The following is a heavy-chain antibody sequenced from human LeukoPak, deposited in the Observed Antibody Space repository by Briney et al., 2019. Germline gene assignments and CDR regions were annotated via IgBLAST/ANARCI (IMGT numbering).Heavy chain of an antibody. J-gene: IGHJ5*02. CDR2: IYYSGST. Sequence: SETLSLTCTVSGGSISSYNWSWIRQPPGKGLEWIGYIYYSGSTNYNPSLKSRVTISVDTSKNQFSLKLSSVTAADTAVYYCARWVTTGNWFDPWGQGTLVTVSS. CDR3: ARWVTTGNWFDP. CDR1: GGSISSYN. V-gene: IGHV4-59*08. D-gene: IGHD4-17*01.